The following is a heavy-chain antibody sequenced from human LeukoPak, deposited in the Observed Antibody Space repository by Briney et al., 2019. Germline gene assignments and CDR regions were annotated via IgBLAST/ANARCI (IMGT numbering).Heavy chain of an antibody. V-gene: IGHV1-18*01. CDR2: ISTYNGNT. J-gene: IGHJ4*02. CDR3: ARSHSTTWLFSIF. D-gene: IGHD3-22*01. CDR1: GYTFTSLG. Sequence: GASVRVSCKASGYTFTSLGISWVRQAPGQGLEWMGWISTYNGNTNYAQKFQGRVTMTTDTSSTTAYMELRSLTSDDTAVYYCARSHSTTWLFSIFWGQGTLVTVSS.